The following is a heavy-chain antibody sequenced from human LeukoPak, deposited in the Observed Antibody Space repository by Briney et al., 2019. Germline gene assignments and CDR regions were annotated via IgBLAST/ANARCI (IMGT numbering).Heavy chain of an antibody. V-gene: IGHV3-23*01. Sequence: GGSLRLSCAASGFTFSSYAMSWVRQAPGKGLEWVSAISGSGGSTYYADSVKGRFTISRDNAKNSLCLQMNSLRDEDTAVYYCARANGMDVWGQGTTVTVSS. CDR3: ARANGMDV. J-gene: IGHJ6*02. CDR2: ISGSGGST. CDR1: GFTFSSYA.